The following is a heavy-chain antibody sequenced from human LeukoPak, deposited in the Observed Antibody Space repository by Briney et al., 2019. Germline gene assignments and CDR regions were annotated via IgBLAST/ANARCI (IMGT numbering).Heavy chain of an antibody. CDR2: MKKDGSET. Sequence: GGSLTLSCVVSGFTSSSYSMIWVRQAPGKGLQWVANMKKDGSETKYVESVKGRFTISRDNAKNSLYLQMNSLRAEDTAVYYCGRHRSGSGTYFIDYWGQGTLVSVSS. V-gene: IGHV3-7*01. D-gene: IGHD3-10*01. J-gene: IGHJ4*02. CDR1: GFTSSSYS. CDR3: GRHRSGSGTYFIDY.